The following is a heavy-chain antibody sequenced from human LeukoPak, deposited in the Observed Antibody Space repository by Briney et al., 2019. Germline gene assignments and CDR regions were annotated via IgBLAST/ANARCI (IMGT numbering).Heavy chain of an antibody. J-gene: IGHJ6*03. CDR2: IRTEDYDGAT. V-gene: IGHV3-49*04. D-gene: IGHD3-16*01. CDR3: TRIFGYYYFYMDV. CDR1: GFTFGDYA. Sequence: PGGSLRLSCAASGFTFGDYAMSWVRQAPGKGLEWVGFIRTEDYDGATDYGASVKGRFTISREDSKNIAYLQMNSLNTEDTGIYFCTRIFGYYYFYMDVWGKGTTVIVSS.